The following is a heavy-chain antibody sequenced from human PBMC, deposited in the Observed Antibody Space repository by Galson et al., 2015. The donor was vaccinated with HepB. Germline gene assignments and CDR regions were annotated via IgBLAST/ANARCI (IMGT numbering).Heavy chain of an antibody. V-gene: IGHV1-69*13. CDR2: ISPIFGTA. Sequence: SVKVSCKASGGTFSSNAISWVRQTPGQGLEWMGGISPIFGTANYAQKFQGRVTITADESTTTAYMELSSLRSEDTAVYYCARETSLGYCTNGVCPALDVWGKGTTVTVSS. D-gene: IGHD2-8*01. CDR1: GGTFSSNA. CDR3: ARETSLGYCTNGVCPALDV. J-gene: IGHJ6*04.